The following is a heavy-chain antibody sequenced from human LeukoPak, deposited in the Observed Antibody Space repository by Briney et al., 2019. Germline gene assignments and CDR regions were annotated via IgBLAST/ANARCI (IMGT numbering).Heavy chain of an antibody. CDR3: ASGSSFPMNWFDP. V-gene: IGHV1-46*01. D-gene: IGHD6-6*01. CDR1: GYTFTGYY. CDR2: INPSGGST. Sequence: AASVKVSCKASGYTFTGYYMHWVRQAPGQGLEWVGIINPSGGSTSYAQKFQGRVTMTRDTSTSTVYMELSSLRSEDTAVYYCASGSSFPMNWFDPWGQGTLVTVSS. J-gene: IGHJ5*02.